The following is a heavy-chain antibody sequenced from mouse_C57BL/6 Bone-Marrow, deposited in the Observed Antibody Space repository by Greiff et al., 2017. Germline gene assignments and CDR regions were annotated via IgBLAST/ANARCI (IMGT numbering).Heavy chain of an antibody. CDR1: GFNIKDDY. V-gene: IGHV14-4*01. Sequence: VQLKESGAELVRPGASVKLSCTASGFNIKDDYMHWVKQRPEQGLEWIGWIDPENGDTEYASKFQGKATITADTSSNTAYLQRSSLTSEDTAVYYCTTEGWYFDVWGTGTAVTVSS. CDR3: TTEGWYFDV. J-gene: IGHJ1*03. CDR2: IDPENGDT.